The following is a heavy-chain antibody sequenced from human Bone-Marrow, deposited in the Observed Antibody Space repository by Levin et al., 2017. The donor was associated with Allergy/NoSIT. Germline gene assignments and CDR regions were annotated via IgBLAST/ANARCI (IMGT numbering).Heavy chain of an antibody. Sequence: PGGSLRLSCTVSRGSFGSDYWSWIRQPPGKGLEWIGYIYYSGSTKYNPSLKSRVSMSVDTSKNQFSLKLSSVTAADTAVYYCARGPNYSNKFDSWGQGTLVTVSS. CDR2: IYYSGST. D-gene: IGHD4-11*01. V-gene: IGHV4-59*01. CDR3: ARGPNYSNKFDS. J-gene: IGHJ4*02. CDR1: RGSFGSDY.